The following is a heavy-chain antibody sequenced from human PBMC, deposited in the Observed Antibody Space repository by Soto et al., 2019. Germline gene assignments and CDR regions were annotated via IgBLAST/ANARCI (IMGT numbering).Heavy chain of an antibody. CDR3: ARLAHGDHFDY. CDR2: IFYAGNT. D-gene: IGHD4-17*01. Sequence: QVQLQESGPGLVKPSETLSLTCTVSSGSITPYYWGWIRQSPGKELEFIGYIFYAGNTNYNPSFKSRVIISVDASKNQFSLKLSSVSVADPAVYYCARLAHGDHFDYWGQGTLITVSS. CDR1: SGSITPYY. J-gene: IGHJ4*02. V-gene: IGHV4-59*08.